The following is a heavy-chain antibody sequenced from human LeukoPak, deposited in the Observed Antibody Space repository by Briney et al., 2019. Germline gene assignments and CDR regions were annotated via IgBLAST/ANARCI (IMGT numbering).Heavy chain of an antibody. CDR2: ISFDGRNK. J-gene: IGHJ4*02. CDR3: ARDQYSSNWYYFDY. CDR1: GFTFSSYA. D-gene: IGHD6-13*01. Sequence: GGSLRLSCAASGFTFSSYAMHWVRQAPGKGLEWVAVISFDGRNKHHADSVKGRFTISRDNSNNTLYLQMNSVRAEDTAVYYCARDQYSSNWYYFDYWGQGTLVTVSS. V-gene: IGHV3-30*04.